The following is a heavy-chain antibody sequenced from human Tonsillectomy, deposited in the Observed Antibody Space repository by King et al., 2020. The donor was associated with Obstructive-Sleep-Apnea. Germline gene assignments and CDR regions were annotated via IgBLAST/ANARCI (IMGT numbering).Heavy chain of an antibody. CDR3: AREGEGAFDI. CDR1: GGSISSDGYY. CDR2: IYYSGST. V-gene: IGHV4-31*03. Sequence: VQLQESGPGLVKPSQTLSLTCTVSGGSISSDGYYWSWIRQLPGKGLEWIGYIYYSGSTYCNPPLQSRVTISIDTSKNQFSLKLSSVTAADTAVYYCAREGEGAFDIWGQGTMVTVSS. J-gene: IGHJ3*02. D-gene: IGHD3-16*01.